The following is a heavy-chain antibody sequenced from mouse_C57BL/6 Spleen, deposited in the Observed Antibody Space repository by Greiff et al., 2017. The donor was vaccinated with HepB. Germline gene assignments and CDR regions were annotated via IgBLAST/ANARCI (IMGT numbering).Heavy chain of an antibody. Sequence: EVQVVESGGGLVQPGGSPKLSCAASGFTFSDYYMYWVRQTPEKRLEWVAYISNGGGSTYYPDTVKGRFTISRDNAKNTLYLQMSRLTSEDTAMYYCARPNWDGAAWFAYWGQGTLVTVSA. CDR3: ARPNWDGAAWFAY. CDR1: GFTFSDYY. V-gene: IGHV5-12*01. D-gene: IGHD4-1*01. J-gene: IGHJ3*01. CDR2: ISNGGGST.